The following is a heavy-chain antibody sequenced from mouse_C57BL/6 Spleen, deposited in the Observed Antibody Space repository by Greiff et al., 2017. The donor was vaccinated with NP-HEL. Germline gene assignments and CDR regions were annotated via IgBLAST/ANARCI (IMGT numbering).Heavy chain of an antibody. CDR1: GYSITSGYY. J-gene: IGHJ4*01. V-gene: IGHV3-6*01. D-gene: IGHD1-1*01. CDR2: ISYDGSN. CDR3: ARDLDYGSRAMDY. Sequence: EVQLQESGPGLVKPSQSLSLTCSVTGYSITSGYYWNWIRQFPGNKLEWMGYISYDGSNNYNPSLKNRISITRDTSKNQFFLKLNSVTTEDTATYYCARDLDYGSRAMDYWGQGTSVTVSS.